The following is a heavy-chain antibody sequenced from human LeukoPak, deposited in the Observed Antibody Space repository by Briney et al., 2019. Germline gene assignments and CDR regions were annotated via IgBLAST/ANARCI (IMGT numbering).Heavy chain of an antibody. CDR1: GGSISSSSYY. J-gene: IGHJ3*02. Sequence: PSETLSLTCTVSGGSISSSSYYWSWIRQTPGKGLEWIGYIYYSGSTKYNPSLKSRVTISVDTSKNQFSLKLSSVTAADTAVYYCARRPKSSFRDAFDIWGQGTMVTVSS. CDR3: ARRPKSSFRDAFDI. V-gene: IGHV4-61*05. D-gene: IGHD3-3*02. CDR2: IYYSGST.